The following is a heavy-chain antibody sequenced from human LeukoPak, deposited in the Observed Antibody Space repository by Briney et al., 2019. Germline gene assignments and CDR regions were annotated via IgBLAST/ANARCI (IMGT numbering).Heavy chain of an antibody. CDR2: FDPEDGET. J-gene: IGHJ3*02. CDR3: ATPYSSGWFRGAFDI. D-gene: IGHD6-19*01. Sequence: ASVKVSCKVSGYTLTGLSMHWVRQAPGKGLEWMGGFDPEDGETIYAQKFQGRVTMTEDTSTDIAYMELSSLRSEDTAVYYCATPYSSGWFRGAFDIWGQGTMVTVSS. CDR1: GYTLTGLS. V-gene: IGHV1-24*01.